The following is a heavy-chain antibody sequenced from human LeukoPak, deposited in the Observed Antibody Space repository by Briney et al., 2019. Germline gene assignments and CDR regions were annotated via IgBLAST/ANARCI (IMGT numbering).Heavy chain of an antibody. D-gene: IGHD6-13*01. V-gene: IGHV2-5*02. Sequence: SGPTLVNPSQTLTLTCTFSGFSLRTGGVGVGWIRQPPGKALEWLGIIYWDDDERYSPSLKSRLTITKDTSKNQVVLTMTNMDPVDTATYYCAHRNSGLAAAGFEFWGQGTLVTVSS. CDR2: IYWDDDE. CDR3: AHRNSGLAAAGFEF. CDR1: GFSLRTGGVG. J-gene: IGHJ4*02.